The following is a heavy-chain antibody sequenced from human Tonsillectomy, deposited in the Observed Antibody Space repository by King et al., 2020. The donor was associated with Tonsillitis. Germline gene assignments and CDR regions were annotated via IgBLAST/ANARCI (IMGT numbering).Heavy chain of an antibody. CDR2: INPSSGVA. CDR1: GYTFSDHT. D-gene: IGHD1-1*01. J-gene: IGHJ6*02. Sequence: QLVQSGAEVKKPGASVKVSCKASGYTFSDHTLHWVRQAPGQGLEWMGRINPSSGVAVYAQRFQGRVNLTRATSFNTAYMEVTGLRSADTAVYYCASVQRPSTGEGMDVGGQGTTVTVSS. CDR3: ASVQRPSTGEGMDV. V-gene: IGHV1-2*06.